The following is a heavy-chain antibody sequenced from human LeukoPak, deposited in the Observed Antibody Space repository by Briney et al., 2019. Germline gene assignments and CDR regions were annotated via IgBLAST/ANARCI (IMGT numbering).Heavy chain of an antibody. CDR3: ARYCTFRTCSATQFDA. V-gene: IGHV3-21*01. CDR1: GFTFYTYS. CDR2: ISSSGTYT. J-gene: IGHJ5*02. D-gene: IGHD2-8*01. Sequence: NPGGSLRLSCAASGFTFYTYSMNWVRQAPGKGLEWVSSISSSGTYTYYADSVKGRFTISRDNAKNSLYLQMNSLRADDSAVYYCARYCTFRTCSATQFDAWGQGTLVTVSS.